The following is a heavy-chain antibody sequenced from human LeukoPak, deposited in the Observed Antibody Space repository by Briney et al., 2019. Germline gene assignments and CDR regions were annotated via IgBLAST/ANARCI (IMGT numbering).Heavy chain of an antibody. CDR2: ISGSGGST. J-gene: IGHJ4*02. CDR1: GFTFSSYA. Sequence: PGGSLRLSCAASGFTFSSYAMSWVRQAPGKGLEWVSAISGSGGSTYYADSVKGRFTISRDNSKNTLYLDMNSLRAEDTAQYFCAKHYLRFSDYWGQGTLVTVSS. V-gene: IGHV3-23*01. CDR3: AKHYLRFSDY. D-gene: IGHD3-10*01.